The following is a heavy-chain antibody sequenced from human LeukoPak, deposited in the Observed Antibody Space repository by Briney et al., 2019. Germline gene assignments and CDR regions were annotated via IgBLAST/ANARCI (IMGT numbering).Heavy chain of an antibody. CDR3: ARAGSHAFDI. D-gene: IGHD1-26*01. Sequence: PSETLSLTCTVSGGSISSSSYYWGWIRQPPGKGLEWIGSIHYSGSTYYNPSLKSRVTISVDTSKNQFSLKLSSVTAADTAVYYCARAGSHAFDIWGQGAMVTVSS. CDR2: IHYSGST. V-gene: IGHV4-39*07. J-gene: IGHJ3*02. CDR1: GGSISSSSYY.